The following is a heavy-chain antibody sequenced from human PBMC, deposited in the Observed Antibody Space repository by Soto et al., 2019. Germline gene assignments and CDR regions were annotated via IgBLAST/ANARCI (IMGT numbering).Heavy chain of an antibody. J-gene: IGHJ1*01. V-gene: IGHV3-23*01. CDR3: ARDQAAGGTISRYFQD. CDR1: GFTFSSYA. D-gene: IGHD6-13*01. CDR2: ISGGGSTT. Sequence: EVQLLESGGGLLQPEGSLRLSCEASGFTFSSYAMSWVRQAPGKGLEWVSGISGGGSTTYYADSVKGRFTISRDNSKNTLYLQLNSLRAEDTAVYYCARDQAAGGTISRYFQDWGQGTLVTVSS.